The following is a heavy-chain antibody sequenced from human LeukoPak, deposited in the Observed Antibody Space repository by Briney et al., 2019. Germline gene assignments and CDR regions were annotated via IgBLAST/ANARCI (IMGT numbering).Heavy chain of an antibody. CDR3: QLEYSSSSIVQNAFDI. J-gene: IGHJ3*02. D-gene: IGHD6-6*01. CDR1: GGSISSGSYY. Sequence: SETLSLTCTVSGGSISSGSYYWRWIRQPAGKGLEWIGRIYTSGSTNYNPSLKSRVTISVDTSKNQFSLKLSSVTAADTAVYYCQLEYSSSSIVQNAFDIWAKGQWSPSLQ. V-gene: IGHV4-61*02. CDR2: IYTSGST.